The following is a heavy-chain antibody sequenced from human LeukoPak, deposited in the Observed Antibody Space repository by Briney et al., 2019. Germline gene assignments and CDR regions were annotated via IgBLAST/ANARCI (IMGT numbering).Heavy chain of an antibody. J-gene: IGHJ5*02. CDR3: AKRGESIAAARNWFDP. Sequence: GGSLRLSCAASGFTFSSYEMNWVRQAPGKGLEWVSAISGSGGSTYYADSVKGRFTISRDNSKNTLYLQMNSLRAEDTAVYYCAKRGESIAAARNWFDPWGQGTLVTVSS. V-gene: IGHV3-23*01. CDR2: ISGSGGST. CDR1: GFTFSSYE. D-gene: IGHD6-13*01.